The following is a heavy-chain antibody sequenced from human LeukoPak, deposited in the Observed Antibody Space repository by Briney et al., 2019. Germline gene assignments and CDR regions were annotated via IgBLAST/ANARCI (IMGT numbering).Heavy chain of an antibody. CDR2: ITSSSSYI. J-gene: IGHJ4*02. Sequence: GGSLRLSCAASGFTFSSYNMNWVRQAPGKGLEWVSSITSSSSYIYYADSVRGRFTISRDNAKNSLYLQINSLRAEDTAVYYCAKSPVAGTFFDYWGQGTLVTVSS. D-gene: IGHD6-19*01. CDR1: GFTFSSYN. V-gene: IGHV3-21*01. CDR3: AKSPVAGTFFDY.